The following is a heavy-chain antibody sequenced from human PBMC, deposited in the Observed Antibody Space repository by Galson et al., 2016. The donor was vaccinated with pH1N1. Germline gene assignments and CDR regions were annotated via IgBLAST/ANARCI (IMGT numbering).Heavy chain of an antibody. CDR2: ISWNSGSI. D-gene: IGHD3-10*01. Sequence: SLRLSCAASGFTFDDYAMHWVRQAPGKGLEWVSGISWNSGSIGYADSVKGRFTISRDNAKNTLYLQMNSLRAEDTALYYCAKVTGDLYGYVDYWGQGTLVTFSS. CDR1: GFTFDDYA. V-gene: IGHV3-9*01. CDR3: AKVTGDLYGYVDY. J-gene: IGHJ4*02.